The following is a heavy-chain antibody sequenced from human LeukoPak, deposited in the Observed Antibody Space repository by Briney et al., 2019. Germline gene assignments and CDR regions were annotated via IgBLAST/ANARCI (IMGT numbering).Heavy chain of an antibody. CDR2: IYYSGST. Sequence: SETLSLTCTVSGGSISSYYWSWIRQPPGKGLEWIGYIYYSGSTNCNPSLKSRVTISVDTSKNQFSLKLSSVTAADTAVYYCARKGYYDSSGPFDYWGQGTLVTVSS. CDR3: ARKGYYDSSGPFDY. D-gene: IGHD3-22*01. CDR1: GGSISSYY. V-gene: IGHV4-59*01. J-gene: IGHJ4*02.